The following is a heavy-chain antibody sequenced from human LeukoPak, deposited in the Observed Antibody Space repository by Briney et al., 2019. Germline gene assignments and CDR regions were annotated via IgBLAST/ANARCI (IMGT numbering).Heavy chain of an antibody. CDR1: GFTFSSYG. CDR3: AKGVTIFGVVTHYYYMDV. J-gene: IGHJ6*03. CDR2: IRYDGSNK. Sequence: GSLRLSCAASGFTFSSYGMHWVRQAPGKGLEWVAFIRYDGSNKYYADSVKGRFTISRDNSKNTLYLQMNSLRAEDTAVYYCAKGVTIFGVVTHYYYMDVWGKGTTVTVSS. D-gene: IGHD3-3*01. V-gene: IGHV3-30*02.